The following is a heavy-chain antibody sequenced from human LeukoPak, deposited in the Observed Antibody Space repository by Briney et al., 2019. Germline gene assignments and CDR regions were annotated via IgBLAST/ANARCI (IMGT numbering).Heavy chain of an antibody. CDR3: ANDDSSGYYFVLADHLYFQH. D-gene: IGHD3-22*01. CDR1: GLTFNNYA. CDR2: ISGRGASK. J-gene: IGHJ1*01. V-gene: IGHV3-23*01. Sequence: GGSLRLSCAVSGLTFNNYAMSWVRQAPGKGLEWVSGISGRGASKYYADSVKGRFTISRDNSKNTLYLQMNSLRAEDTAVYYCANDDSSGYYFVLADHLYFQHWGQGTLVTVSS.